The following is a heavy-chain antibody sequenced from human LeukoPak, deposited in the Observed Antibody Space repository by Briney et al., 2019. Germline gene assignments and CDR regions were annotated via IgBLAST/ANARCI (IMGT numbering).Heavy chain of an antibody. CDR1: GYTFTSYG. Sequence: GASVKVSCKASGYTFTSYGISWVRQAPGQGLEWMGWISAYNGNTNYAQKLQGRVTMTTDTSTSTAYMELRSLRSDDTAVYYCAKAKVTTLLGDAFDIWGQGTMVTVSS. CDR2: ISAYNGNT. J-gene: IGHJ3*02. CDR3: AKAKVTTLLGDAFDI. V-gene: IGHV1-18*01. D-gene: IGHD4-17*01.